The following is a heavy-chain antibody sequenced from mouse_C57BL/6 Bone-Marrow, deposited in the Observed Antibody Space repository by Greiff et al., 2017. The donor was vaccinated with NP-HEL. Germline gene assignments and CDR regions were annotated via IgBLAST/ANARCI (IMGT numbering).Heavy chain of an antibody. Sequence: EVQLQQSGAELVRPGSSVKMSCKTSGYTFTSYGINWVKQRPGQGLEWIGYIYIGNGYTEYNEKFKGKATLTSDTSSSTAYMQLSRLPSDDSAIFFCARKYYNASSPPGMDYCGQGTSDTGSP. CDR2: IYIGNGYT. CDR3: ARKYYNASSPPGMDY. J-gene: IGHJ4*01. CDR1: GYTFTSYG. D-gene: IGHD1-1*01. V-gene: IGHV1-58*01.